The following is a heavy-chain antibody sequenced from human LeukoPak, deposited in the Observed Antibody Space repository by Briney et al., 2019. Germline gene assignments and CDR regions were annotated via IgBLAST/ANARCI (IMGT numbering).Heavy chain of an antibody. Sequence: ASVKVSCKASGYTFTSYGISWVRQAPGQGLEWMGWISAYNGNTNYAQKLQGRVTMTTDTSTSTAYMELRSLRSDDTAVYYCARVPTHYDFWSGYLSLYYMDVWGKGTTVTVSS. CDR2: ISAYNGNT. J-gene: IGHJ6*03. CDR3: ARVPTHYDFWSGYLSLYYMDV. CDR1: GYTFTSYG. D-gene: IGHD3-3*01. V-gene: IGHV1-18*01.